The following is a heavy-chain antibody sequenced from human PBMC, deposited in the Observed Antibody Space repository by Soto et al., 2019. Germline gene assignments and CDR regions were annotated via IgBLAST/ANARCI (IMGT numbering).Heavy chain of an antibody. Sequence: QVQLVQSGAEVKKPGSSVKVSCKASGGTFSSYAISWVRQAPGQGLEWMGGIIPIFGTANYAQKFQGRVTITADESTSIADMELSSLRSEDTAVYYCARDVGSSGWNNWFDPWGQGTLVTVSS. CDR1: GGTFSSYA. J-gene: IGHJ5*02. CDR2: IIPIFGTA. CDR3: ARDVGSSGWNNWFDP. D-gene: IGHD6-19*01. V-gene: IGHV1-69*01.